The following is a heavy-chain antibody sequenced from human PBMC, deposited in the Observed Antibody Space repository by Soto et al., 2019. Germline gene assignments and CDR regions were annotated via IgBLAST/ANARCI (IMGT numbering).Heavy chain of an antibody. CDR3: ATQTAMGPEGWFDP. Sequence: PSETLSVTCAVYGGSFIGYYWSWIRQPPGKGLEWIGEINHSGSTNYNPSLKSRVTISVDTSKNQFSLKLSSVTAADTAVYYCATQTAMGPEGWFDPWGQGTLVTVS. D-gene: IGHD5-18*01. V-gene: IGHV4-34*01. CDR2: INHSGST. J-gene: IGHJ5*02. CDR1: GGSFIGYY.